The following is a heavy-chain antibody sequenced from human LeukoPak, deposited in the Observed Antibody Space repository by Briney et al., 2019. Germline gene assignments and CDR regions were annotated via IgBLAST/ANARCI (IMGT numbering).Heavy chain of an antibody. D-gene: IGHD2-2*01. CDR3: ATSDPIVVVPAGGDY. Sequence: GRSLRLSCAASGFTFSSYGMHWVRQAPGRGLEWVAFIRYDGSNKYYADSVKGRFTISRDNSKNTLYLQMNSLRAEDTAVYYCATSDPIVVVPAGGDYWGQGTLVTVSS. V-gene: IGHV3-30*02. CDR1: GFTFSSYG. CDR2: IRYDGSNK. J-gene: IGHJ4*02.